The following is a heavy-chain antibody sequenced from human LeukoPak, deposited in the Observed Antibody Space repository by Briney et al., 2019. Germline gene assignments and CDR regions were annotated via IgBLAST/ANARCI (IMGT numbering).Heavy chain of an antibody. CDR1: GFTFSSYW. D-gene: IGHD2-15*01. V-gene: IGHV3-74*01. CDR2: INSDGSST. J-gene: IGHJ6*03. CDR3: ASSTLGYCSGGSCYYYYYMDV. Sequence: GGSLRLSCAASGFTFSSYWMSWVRQAPGKGLVRVSRINSDGSSTSYADSVKGRFTISRDNAKNSLYLQMNSLRAEDTAVYYCASSTLGYCSGGSCYYYYYMDVWGKGTTVTVSS.